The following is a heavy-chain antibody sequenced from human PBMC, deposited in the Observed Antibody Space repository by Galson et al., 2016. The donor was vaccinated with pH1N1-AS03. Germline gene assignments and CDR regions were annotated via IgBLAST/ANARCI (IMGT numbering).Heavy chain of an antibody. J-gene: IGHJ4*02. Sequence: SLRLSCAASGFTFTNYSMNWVLQAPGKGLEWVAVISSDGSNKYYSDSGKGRFTISRDNSKSTLYLQMNSLRAEDSAVYYCARETVVGTGFEYWGQGTLVTVSS. CDR1: GFTFTNYS. CDR3: ARETVVGTGFEY. V-gene: IGHV3-30*03. D-gene: IGHD6-19*01. CDR2: ISSDGSNK.